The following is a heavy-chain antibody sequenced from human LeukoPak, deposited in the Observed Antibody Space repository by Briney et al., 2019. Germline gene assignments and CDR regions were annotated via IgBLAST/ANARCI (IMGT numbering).Heavy chain of an antibody. J-gene: IGHJ3*02. Sequence: ASVKVSCKASGYTFTGYYMHWVRQAPGQGLEWMGWINPNSGGTNYAQKFQGRVTMTRDTSISTAYMEPSRLRSDDTAVYYCARGTEGIVVVPAYDAFDIWGQGTMVTVSS. CDR2: INPNSGGT. V-gene: IGHV1-2*02. D-gene: IGHD2-2*01. CDR3: ARGTEGIVVVPAYDAFDI. CDR1: GYTFTGYY.